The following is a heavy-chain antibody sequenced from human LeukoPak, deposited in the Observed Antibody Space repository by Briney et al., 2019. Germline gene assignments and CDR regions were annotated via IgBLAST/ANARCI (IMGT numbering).Heavy chain of an antibody. CDR1: GFTFSSYA. Sequence: GGSLRLSCAASGFTFSSYAMPWVRQAPGKGLEWVAVISYDGSNKYYADSVKGRFTISRDNAKNSLYLQMNSLRAEDTAVYYCAGDYGDYERYFDYWGQGTLVTVSS. J-gene: IGHJ4*02. D-gene: IGHD4-17*01. V-gene: IGHV3-30-3*01. CDR3: AGDYGDYERYFDY. CDR2: ISYDGSNK.